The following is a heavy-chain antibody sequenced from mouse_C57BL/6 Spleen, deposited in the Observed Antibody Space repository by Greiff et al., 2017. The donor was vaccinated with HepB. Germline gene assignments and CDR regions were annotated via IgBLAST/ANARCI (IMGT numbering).Heavy chain of an antibody. J-gene: IGHJ3*01. V-gene: IGHV5-9-1*02. Sequence: EVQVVESGEGLVKPGGSLKLSCAASGFTFSSYAMSWVRQTPEKRLEWVAYISSGGAYISYADTVKGRFTISRDNARNTLDLQMSSLKSEDTAMYDCTSGDLYELEGWFAYWGQGTLVTVSA. CDR2: ISSGGAYI. D-gene: IGHD3-3*01. CDR3: TSGDLYELEGWFAY. CDR1: GFTFSSYA.